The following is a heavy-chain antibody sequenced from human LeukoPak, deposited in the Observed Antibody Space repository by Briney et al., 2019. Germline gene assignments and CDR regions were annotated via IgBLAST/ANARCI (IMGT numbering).Heavy chain of an antibody. V-gene: IGHV3-7*01. CDR1: GFTFSSYW. D-gene: IGHD6-13*01. J-gene: IGHJ6*03. Sequence: GGSLRLSCAASGFTFSSYWMSWVRQAPGKGLEWVANIKQDGSEKYYVDSVKGRFTISRDNAKNSLYLQMNSLRAEDTAVYYCARVRQQLVRLLGRDTTYYYYYYMDVWGKGTTVTVSS. CDR3: ARVRQQLVRLLGRDTTYYYYYYMDV. CDR2: IKQDGSEK.